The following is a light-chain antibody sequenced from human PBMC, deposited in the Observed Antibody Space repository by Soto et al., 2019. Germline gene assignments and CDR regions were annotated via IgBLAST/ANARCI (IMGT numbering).Light chain of an antibody. J-gene: IGKJ1*01. CDR3: QHQTT. CDR2: DAS. CDR1: QSVSSY. Sequence: EIVLTQSPATLSLSPGERATLSCRASQSVSSYLAWYQQKPGQAPRLLIYDASNRATGIPARFSGSGSGTDFTLTISSLEPEDFAVYYCQHQTTFGQGTKVEIK. V-gene: IGKV3-11*01.